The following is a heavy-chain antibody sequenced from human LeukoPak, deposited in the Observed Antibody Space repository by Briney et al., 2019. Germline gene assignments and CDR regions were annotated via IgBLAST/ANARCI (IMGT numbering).Heavy chain of an antibody. V-gene: IGHV3-7*04. D-gene: IGHD3-22*01. CDR2: IKQDGSEK. CDR1: GFTFSSYW. J-gene: IGHJ4*02. Sequence: GGSLRLSCAVSGFTFSSYWMSWVRQAPGKGLEWVANIKQDGSEKYLVGSVKGRFTISRDNAKNSLYLQMESLRAEDTAVYYCARGEYYYDGGYWGQGTLVTVSS. CDR3: ARGEYYYDGGY.